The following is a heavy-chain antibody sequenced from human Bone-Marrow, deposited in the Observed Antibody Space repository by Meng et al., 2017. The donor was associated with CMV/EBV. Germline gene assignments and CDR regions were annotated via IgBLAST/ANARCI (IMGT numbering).Heavy chain of an antibody. J-gene: IGHJ5*02. CDR1: GFTFSNAW. CDR3: TTARFHDSSSFDP. Sequence: GESLKISCAASGFTFSNAWMSWVRQAPGKGLEWVGRIKSKTDGGTTDYAAPVKGRFTISRDDSKNTLYLQMNSLKTEDTAVYYCTTARFHDSSSFDPWGQGTRVTGSS. D-gene: IGHD3-22*01. V-gene: IGHV3-15*01. CDR2: IKSKTDGGTT.